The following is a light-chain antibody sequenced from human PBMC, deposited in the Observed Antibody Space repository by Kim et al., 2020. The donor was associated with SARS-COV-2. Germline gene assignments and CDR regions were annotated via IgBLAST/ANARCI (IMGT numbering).Light chain of an antibody. J-gene: IGKJ1*01. CDR1: QRVSSN. CDR3: QQYNNWPPGT. CDR2: GAS. V-gene: IGKV3-15*01. Sequence: SPGASVTLSCRASQRVSSNLAWYQQKLGQAPRLLISGASTRATVIPARFSGSGSGTEFTLTISSLQSEDFAVYYCQQYNNWPPGTFGQGTKVDIK.